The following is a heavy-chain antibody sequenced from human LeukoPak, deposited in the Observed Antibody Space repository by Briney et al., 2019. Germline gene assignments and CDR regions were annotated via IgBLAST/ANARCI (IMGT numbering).Heavy chain of an antibody. V-gene: IGHV3-30*04. D-gene: IGHD3-10*01. J-gene: IGHJ4*02. Sequence: GGSLRLSCAASGFTFSSYAMHWVRQAPGKGLEWVSVISYDGSNKYYADSVKGRFTISRDNSKNTVYLQMNSLRTEDTAVYYCARSLTMVRAYDYWGQGTLVTVSS. CDR3: ARSLTMVRAYDY. CDR2: ISYDGSNK. CDR1: GFTFSSYA.